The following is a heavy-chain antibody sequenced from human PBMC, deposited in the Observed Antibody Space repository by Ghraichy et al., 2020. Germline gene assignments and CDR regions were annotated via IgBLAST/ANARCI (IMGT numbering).Heavy chain of an antibody. CDR3: AKDRYSSSWGDYYSMSV. CDR2: ISYDGCQK. V-gene: IGHV3-30*18. J-gene: IGHJ6*03. Sequence: GGSLRLSCAASGFTFSSYGLYWVRQAPGKGLECMAVISYDGCQKYYADSVRGRFTISRDNSKNLVYLQMNGLRVDDTAVYYCAKDRYSSSWGDYYSMSVCGKGPPVTDSS. CDR1: GFTFSSYG. D-gene: IGHD6-13*01.